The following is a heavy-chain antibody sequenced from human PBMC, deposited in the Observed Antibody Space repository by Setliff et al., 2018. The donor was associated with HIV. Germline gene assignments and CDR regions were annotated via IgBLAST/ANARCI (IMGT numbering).Heavy chain of an antibody. CDR1: GYTYTDYG. Sequence: GASVKVSCKASGYTYTDYGISWVRQAPGQGLEWMGWINTYNGNTDLAQKVRGRVTLTTDQSTKTVYMELRSLRSDDTAVYYCARVRSYGSAYDAFDVWGPGTMVTVSS. J-gene: IGHJ3*01. V-gene: IGHV1-18*01. D-gene: IGHD3-10*01. CDR3: ARVRSYGSAYDAFDV. CDR2: INTYNGNT.